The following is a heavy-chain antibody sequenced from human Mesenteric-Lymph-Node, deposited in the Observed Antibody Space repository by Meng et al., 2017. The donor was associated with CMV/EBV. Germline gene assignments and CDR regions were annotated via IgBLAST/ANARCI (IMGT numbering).Heavy chain of an antibody. J-gene: IGHJ4*02. CDR3: ARASGYCSSSSCYEFDY. CDR1: GFSFSSYA. D-gene: IGHD2-2*01. CDR2: IWYDGSNK. Sequence: GESLKISCAASGFSFSSYAIHWVRQAPGKGLEWVAVIWYDGSNKYYADSVKGRFTISRDNSKNTLYLQMNSLRAEDTAVYYCARASGYCSSSSCYEFDYWGQGTLVTVSS. V-gene: IGHV3-33*01.